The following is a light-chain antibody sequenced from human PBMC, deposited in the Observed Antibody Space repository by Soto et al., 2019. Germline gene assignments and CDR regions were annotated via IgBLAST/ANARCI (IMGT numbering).Light chain of an antibody. CDR1: QSVSSY. Sequence: EIVLTQSPATLSLSPGERATLSCRASQSVSSYLAWYQQKPGQAPRLLISDASNRATGIPARFSGSGSGTDFTPTISSREPEDFAFFYCQQRSTCPRVFTFGPGTKVDIK. V-gene: IGKV3-11*01. CDR2: DAS. J-gene: IGKJ3*01. CDR3: QQRSTCPRVFT.